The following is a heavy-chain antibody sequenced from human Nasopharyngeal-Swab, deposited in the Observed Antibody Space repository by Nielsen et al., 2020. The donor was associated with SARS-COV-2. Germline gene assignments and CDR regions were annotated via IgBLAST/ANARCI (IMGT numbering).Heavy chain of an antibody. V-gene: IGHV4-34*01. CDR1: GGSFSGYY. D-gene: IGHD4-23*01. CDR2: INHIGST. Sequence: SETLSLTCAVYGGSFSGYYWSWIRQLPGKGLEWIGEINHIGSTNYNPSLKSLVTISVDTSKNQFSLKLSSVTAADTAVYYCARRSGQRWDYWYFDIWGRGALVTVSS. J-gene: IGHJ2*01. CDR3: ARRSGQRWDYWYFDI.